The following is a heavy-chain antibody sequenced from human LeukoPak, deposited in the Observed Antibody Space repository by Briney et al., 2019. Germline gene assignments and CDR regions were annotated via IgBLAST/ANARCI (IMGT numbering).Heavy chain of an antibody. Sequence: SETLSLTCAVYGGSFSGFYWSWIRQPPEKGLEWIGEIDHSGSTNYNPFLKSRVTISVDTSKNQFSLKLSSVTAADTAVYYCARTGLERYFDWSTHHSFDYWGQGTLVTVSS. CDR3: ARTGLERYFDWSTHHSFDY. CDR2: IDHSGST. J-gene: IGHJ4*02. CDR1: GGSFSGFY. D-gene: IGHD3-9*01. V-gene: IGHV4-34*01.